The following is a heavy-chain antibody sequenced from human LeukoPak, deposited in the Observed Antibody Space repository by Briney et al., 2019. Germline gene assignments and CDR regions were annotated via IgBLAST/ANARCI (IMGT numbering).Heavy chain of an antibody. CDR3: ARGGCGSYCSENWLDP. CDR2: FDPEDGET. D-gene: IGHD1-26*01. V-gene: IGHV1-24*01. Sequence: ASVKVSCKVSGYTLTELSMHWVRQAPGKGLEWMGGFDPEDGETIYAQKLQGRVTMTTDTSTSTAYMELRSLRSDDTAVYYCARGGCGSYCSENWLDPWGQGTLVTVSS. J-gene: IGHJ5*02. CDR1: GYTLTELS.